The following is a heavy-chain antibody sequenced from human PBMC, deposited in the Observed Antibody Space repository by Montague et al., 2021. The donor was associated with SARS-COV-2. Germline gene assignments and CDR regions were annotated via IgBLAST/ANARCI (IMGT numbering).Heavy chain of an antibody. D-gene: IGHD3-3*02. V-gene: IGHV6-1*01. CDR1: GDSVSSTSAS. CDR2: TYYRSWWRS. CDR3: ASAFYGDHCAFDV. J-gene: IGHJ3*01. Sequence: CAISGDSVSSTSASWNWIRQSPSRGLEWLGRTYYRSWWRSKYPGSLESRITISGDTSKNQFSLQLNSVTPGDTAVYYCASAFYGDHCAFDVWGQGTMVTVSS.